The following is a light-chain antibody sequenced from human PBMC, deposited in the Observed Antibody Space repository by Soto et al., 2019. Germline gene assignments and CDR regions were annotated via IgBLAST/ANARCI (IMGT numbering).Light chain of an antibody. J-gene: IGKJ2*01. CDR1: QSIVNL. CDR3: QQYHSYPYA. Sequence: DIQMTQSPSTLSASVGDRVTISCRASQSIVNLLAWYQQKPGKAPNLLIYKASSLESGVPSRFSGSGSGTAFTLTIISLQPDDFATYYCQQYHSYPYAFGQGTKLEIK. CDR2: KAS. V-gene: IGKV1-5*03.